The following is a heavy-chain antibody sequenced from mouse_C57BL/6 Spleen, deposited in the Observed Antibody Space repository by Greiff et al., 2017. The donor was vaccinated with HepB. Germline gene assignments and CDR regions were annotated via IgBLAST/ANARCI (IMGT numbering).Heavy chain of an antibody. CDR1: GFTFTDYY. D-gene: IGHD2-4*01. Sequence: EVQRVESGGGLVQPGGSLSLSCAASGFTFTDYYMSWVRQPPGKALEWLGFIRNKANGYTTEYSASVKGRFTISRDNSQSILYLQMNALRAEDSATYYCARYPYDYDRYFDVWGTGTTVTVSS. J-gene: IGHJ1*03. CDR3: ARYPYDYDRYFDV. CDR2: IRNKANGYTT. V-gene: IGHV7-3*01.